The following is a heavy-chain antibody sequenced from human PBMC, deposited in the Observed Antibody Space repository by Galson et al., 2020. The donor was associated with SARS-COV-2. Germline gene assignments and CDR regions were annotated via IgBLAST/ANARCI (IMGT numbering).Heavy chain of an antibody. CDR3: AKMEGRAVAGTPN. CDR1: GFTFSSYA. V-gene: IGHV3-23*01. Sequence: GESLKISCAAYGFTFSSYAMSWVRQAPGKGLEWVSSISGSGASTYYADSVKGRFTISRDNSKNTLYLQMNSLRVEDTAIYYCAKMEGRAVAGTPNWSQGSLVTVSS. J-gene: IGHJ4*02. CDR2: ISGSGAST. D-gene: IGHD6-19*01.